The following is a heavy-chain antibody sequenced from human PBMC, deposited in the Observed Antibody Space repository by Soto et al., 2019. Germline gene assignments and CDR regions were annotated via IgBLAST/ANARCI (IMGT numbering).Heavy chain of an antibody. CDR3: SREGINGTGDY. D-gene: IGHD1-7*01. Sequence: QVQLVESGGGVVQPGRSLRLSCAASGFTFSNYAMHWVRQAPGKVLEWVAGISFEGSSTFYADSVEGRFTVSRDNSKNTLYLQMNSLRAEDTAVYYCSREGINGTGDYWGQGTLVTVSS. CDR1: GFTFSNYA. J-gene: IGHJ4*02. CDR2: ISFEGSST. V-gene: IGHV3-30-3*01.